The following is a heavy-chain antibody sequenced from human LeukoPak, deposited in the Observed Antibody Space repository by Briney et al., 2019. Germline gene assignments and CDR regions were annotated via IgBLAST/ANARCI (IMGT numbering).Heavy chain of an antibody. CDR3: ARDAPSGWYLYFDY. V-gene: IGHV4-59*01. D-gene: IGHD6-19*01. CDR2: IHNSGDT. Sequence: SETLSLTCTVSGGSMSSYFWSWIRQPPGKGLEWIGYIHNSGDTMYNPSLKSRVTISVDTFKNQFSLKLSSVTAADTAVYYCARDAPSGWYLYFDYWGQGTLVTASS. J-gene: IGHJ4*02. CDR1: GGSMSSYF.